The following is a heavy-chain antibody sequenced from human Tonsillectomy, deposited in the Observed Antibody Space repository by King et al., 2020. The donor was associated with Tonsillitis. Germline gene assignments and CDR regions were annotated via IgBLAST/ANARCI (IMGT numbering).Heavy chain of an antibody. D-gene: IGHD2/OR15-2a*01. CDR2: ILYSGST. Sequence: QLQESGPGLVKPSETLSLTCTVSGGSISSTSFYWGWIRQPPGKGLEWMGSILYSGSTYYDPSLKIRVTISVDTSKNQFSLKLSSVTAADTAVYYCARHRLLNWFDRWGKGTLVTVSS. CDR3: ARHRLLNWFDR. J-gene: IGHJ5*02. V-gene: IGHV4-39*01. CDR1: GGSISSTSFY.